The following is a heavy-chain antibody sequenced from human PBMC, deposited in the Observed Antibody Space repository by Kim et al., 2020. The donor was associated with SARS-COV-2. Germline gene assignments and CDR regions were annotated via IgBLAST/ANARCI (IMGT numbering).Heavy chain of an antibody. V-gene: IGHV4-39*07. CDR3: ARGFLEALDY. CDR1: GVSISNSDYY. J-gene: IGHJ4*02. CDR2: IYYSGST. Sequence: SETLSLTCTVSGVSISNSDYYWGWIRQPPGKGLEWIGNIYYSGSTYYNPSLKSRVTISVDTSQNQFSLKLSSVAAADTAVYYCARGFLEALDYWGQGTLV.